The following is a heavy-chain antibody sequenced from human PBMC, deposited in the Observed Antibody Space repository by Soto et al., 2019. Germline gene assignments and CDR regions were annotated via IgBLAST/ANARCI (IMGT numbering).Heavy chain of an antibody. Sequence: PSETLSLTCTVSGSSINGSGYYWGWIRQPPGKGLEWIGSMFYGVSTYYNPSLKSRVTVSVDTSKNQFSLNLRSVTAADTAVYYCARLPSRHLVDYWGQGALVTV. CDR3: ARLPSRHLVDY. CDR2: MFYGVST. J-gene: IGHJ4*02. V-gene: IGHV4-39*01. CDR1: GSSINGSGYY. D-gene: IGHD3-3*02.